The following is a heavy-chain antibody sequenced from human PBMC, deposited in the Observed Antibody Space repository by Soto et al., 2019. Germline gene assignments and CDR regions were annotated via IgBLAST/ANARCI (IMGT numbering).Heavy chain of an antibody. CDR3: AKLPVWGSYRYNVRAFDI. CDR2: ISYDGSNK. Sequence: PGGSLRLSCAASGFTFSSYGMHWVRQAPGKGLEWVAVISYDGSNKYYADSVKGRFTISRDNSKNTLYLQMNSLRAEDTAVYYCAKLPVWGSYRYNVRAFDIWGQGTMVTVSS. V-gene: IGHV3-30*18. D-gene: IGHD3-16*02. CDR1: GFTFSSYG. J-gene: IGHJ3*02.